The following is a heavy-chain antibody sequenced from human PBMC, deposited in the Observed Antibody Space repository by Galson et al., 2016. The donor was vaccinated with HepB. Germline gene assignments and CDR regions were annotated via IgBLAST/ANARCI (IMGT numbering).Heavy chain of an antibody. CDR3: AKGGACGGDTCYSFCSRWFFDV. CDR2: ISGSGGRT. D-gene: IGHD2-15*01. J-gene: IGHJ2*01. CDR1: GFTFNNYG. V-gene: IGHV3-23*01. Sequence: SLRLSCAASGFTFNNYGMSWVRQAPGKGLEWVSSISGSGGRTYYGGSARGRFTISRDNSKNTLFLQVRSLRAEDTAVDFCAKGGACGGDTCYSFCSRWFFDVWGQGTLVTVSS.